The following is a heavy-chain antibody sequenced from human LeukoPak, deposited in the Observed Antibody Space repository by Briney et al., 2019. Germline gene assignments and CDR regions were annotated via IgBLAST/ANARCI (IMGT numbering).Heavy chain of an antibody. D-gene: IGHD4-17*01. J-gene: IGHJ4*02. Sequence: GGSLRLSCAVSGVTVSTNYMNWVRQVPGRGLEWISVIYRGGGTYYADSVKGRFIVSRDDSENTLYLQMNSLRAEDTAVYYCAKDPSDGDYSEYYFDYWGQGTLVTVSS. CDR3: AKDPSDGDYSEYYFDY. V-gene: IGHV3-66*01. CDR2: IYRGGGT. CDR1: GVTVSTNY.